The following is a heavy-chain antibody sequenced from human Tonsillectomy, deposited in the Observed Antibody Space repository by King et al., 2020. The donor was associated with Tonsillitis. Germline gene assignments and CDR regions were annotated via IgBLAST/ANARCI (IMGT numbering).Heavy chain of an antibody. Sequence: VQLQESGPGLVKPSQTLSLTCTVSGDSISSVNYYWSWIRQYPGKGLEWIGYILHSGSTYYNPSLKSPVTMSVDTSKNQFSLKLTSVTAADTAVYYCAREVVVWSQGTLVTVSS. CDR1: GDSISSVNYY. V-gene: IGHV4-31*01. J-gene: IGHJ4*02. CDR3: AREVVV. D-gene: IGHD2-15*01. CDR2: ILHSGST.